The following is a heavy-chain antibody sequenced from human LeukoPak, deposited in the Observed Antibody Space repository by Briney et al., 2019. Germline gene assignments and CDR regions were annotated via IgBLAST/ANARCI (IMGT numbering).Heavy chain of an antibody. D-gene: IGHD3-3*01. J-gene: IGHJ4*02. V-gene: IGHV3-21*01. CDR3: ARALPELLGFLELQPDNPGPGDY. CDR1: GFTFSSYS. CDR2: ISSSSSYI. Sequence: GGSLRLSCAASGFTFSSYSMNWVRQAPGNGLEWVSSISSSSSYIYYADSVKGRFTISRDNGKNSLYLQMNSLRAEDTAVYYCARALPELLGFLELQPDNPGPGDYWGQGTLVTVSS.